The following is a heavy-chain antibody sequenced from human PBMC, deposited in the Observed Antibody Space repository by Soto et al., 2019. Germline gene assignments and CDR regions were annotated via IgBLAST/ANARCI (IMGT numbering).Heavy chain of an antibody. CDR2: IGHSGST. V-gene: IGHV4-34*01. Sequence: LSLTCAVYGGSFSGYYWSWIRQPPGKGLEWIGEIGHSGSTIYNPSLESRVTISEDSSNNQFSLKLEYVTAADTAVYYCARDLDYYGSGSPPHYWGQGTLVTVSS. CDR3: ARDLDYYGSGSPPHY. D-gene: IGHD3-10*01. CDR1: GGSFSGYY. J-gene: IGHJ4*02.